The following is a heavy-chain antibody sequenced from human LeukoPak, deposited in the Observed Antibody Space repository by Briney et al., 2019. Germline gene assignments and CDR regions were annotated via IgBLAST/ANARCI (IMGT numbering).Heavy chain of an antibody. CDR1: GFILSDRY. Sequence: GGSLRLSCAASGFILSDRYMAWIRQAPGKGLEWLSYISGSGSDINYADSAKGRFTISRDNAKNPLYLQMNSLRAEDTAVYYCATGSQIREADYWGQGTLVTVSS. V-gene: IGHV3-11*01. J-gene: IGHJ4*02. CDR3: ATGSQIREADY. CDR2: ISGSGSDI. D-gene: IGHD3-10*01.